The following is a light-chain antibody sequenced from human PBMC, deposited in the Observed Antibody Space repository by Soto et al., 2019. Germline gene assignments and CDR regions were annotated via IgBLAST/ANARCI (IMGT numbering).Light chain of an antibody. CDR2: EGI. Sequence: QSVLTQPASVSGSSGQSVTISCTGTSSDIGRYKFVSWFQQHPGKAPKLLIFEGINRPSGASNRFSGSKSGNTASLTISGLQAEDEAIYFCSSSTNTNTLVIFGGGTKVTV. J-gene: IGLJ2*01. CDR3: SSSTNTNTLVI. CDR1: SSDIGRYKF. V-gene: IGLV2-14*01.